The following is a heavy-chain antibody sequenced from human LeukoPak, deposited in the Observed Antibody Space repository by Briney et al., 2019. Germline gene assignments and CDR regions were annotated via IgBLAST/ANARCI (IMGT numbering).Heavy chain of an antibody. J-gene: IGHJ6*02. D-gene: IGHD3-3*01. V-gene: IGHV1-18*04. CDR2: ISTYNGDT. Sequence: GASVKVSCKASGYTFKNYGISWVRQAPGQGLEWMGWISTYNGDTKHAQKVQGRLTLTADASTSTAYMELRGLRSDDTAVYYCARGHYDFWSGYPIPQYYYYGMDVWGQGTTVTVSS. CDR3: ARGHYDFWSGYPIPQYYYYGMDV. CDR1: GYTFKNYG.